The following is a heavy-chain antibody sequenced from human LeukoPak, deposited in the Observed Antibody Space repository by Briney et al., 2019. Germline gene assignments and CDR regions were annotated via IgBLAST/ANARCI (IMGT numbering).Heavy chain of an antibody. CDR3: ARDRFWSGNYYYYGMDV. J-gene: IGHJ6*02. V-gene: IGHV4-30-4*01. CDR2: IYYSGST. D-gene: IGHD3-3*01. Sequence: SETLSLTCTVSGGSISSGDYYWSWIRQPPGKGLEWIGYIYYSGSTYYNPSLKSRVTISVDTSKNQFSLKLSSVTAADTAVYYCARDRFWSGNYYYYGMDVWGQGTTVTVSS. CDR1: GGSISSGDYY.